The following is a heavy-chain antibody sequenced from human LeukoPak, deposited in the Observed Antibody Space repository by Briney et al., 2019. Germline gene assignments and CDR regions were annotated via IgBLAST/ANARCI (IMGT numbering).Heavy chain of an antibody. CDR3: ARVRDAGLRDFDY. J-gene: IGHJ4*02. CDR1: GYTFTSFG. V-gene: IGHV1-18*01. Sequence: ASVKVSCKASGYTFTSFGICWVRQAPGQGLEWMGWISTYNGSTNYAQKLQGRVTMTTDTSTSTAYMELRSLRSDDTAVYYCARVRDAGLRDFDYWGQGTLVTVSS. D-gene: IGHD2-21*02. CDR2: ISTYNGST.